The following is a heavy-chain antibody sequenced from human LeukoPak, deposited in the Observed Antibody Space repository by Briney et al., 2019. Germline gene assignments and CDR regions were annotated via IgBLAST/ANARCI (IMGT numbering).Heavy chain of an antibody. Sequence: GGSLRLSCAASGFTFSSYSMNWVRQAPGKGLEWVSSISSSSYIYYADSVKGRFTISRDNAKNSLYLQMNSLRAEDTAVYYCARLASSSSSDYWGQGTLVTVSS. V-gene: IGHV3-21*01. CDR1: GFTFSSYS. CDR2: ISSSSYI. J-gene: IGHJ4*02. CDR3: ARLASSSSSDY. D-gene: IGHD6-6*01.